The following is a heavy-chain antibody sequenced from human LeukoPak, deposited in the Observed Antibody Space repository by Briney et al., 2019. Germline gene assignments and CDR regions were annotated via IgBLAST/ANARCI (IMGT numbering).Heavy chain of an antibody. V-gene: IGHV3-66*01. D-gene: IGHD2-15*01. CDR1: GFTVSSNY. CDR2: IYRGGDT. J-gene: IGHJ4*02. CDR3: TRSLDY. Sequence: GGSLRLSCAASGFTVSSNYMSWVRQAPGKGLEWVSVIYRGGDTYYTDSVKGRFTISRDNSKNTLYLQMNSLRAEDTAVYYCTRSLDYWGQGTLVTVSS.